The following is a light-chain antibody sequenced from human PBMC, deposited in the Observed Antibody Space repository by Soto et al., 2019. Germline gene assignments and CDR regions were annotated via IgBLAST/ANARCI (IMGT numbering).Light chain of an antibody. CDR2: GAS. CDR1: QSVSNNY. J-gene: IGKJ1*01. CDR3: QQYGSSGT. V-gene: IGKV3-20*01. Sequence: EIVFTQSPGSLSLSPGERATLSCRASQSVSNNYLAWYQQKPGQAPRLLIYGASNRATGIPDRFSGSGSGTDFTLTISRLEPEDFAVYYCQQYGSSGTSCQRAKVDIK.